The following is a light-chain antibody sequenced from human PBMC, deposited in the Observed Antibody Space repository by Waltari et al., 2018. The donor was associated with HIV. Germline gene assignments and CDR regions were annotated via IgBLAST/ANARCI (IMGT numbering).Light chain of an antibody. CDR2: WAS. J-gene: IGKJ2*03. CDR3: QQYYTTPQS. Sequence: DIVLTQSPDSMAVYLGERATVNCTSSQTVLYSSDNRDYLAWYQVRPGQPPQLLIYWASTRQSGVPDRFSGSGSGTHFTLTISGLQAEDVAIYYCQQYYTTPQSFGQGTRLEI. CDR1: QTVLYSSDNRDY. V-gene: IGKV4-1*01.